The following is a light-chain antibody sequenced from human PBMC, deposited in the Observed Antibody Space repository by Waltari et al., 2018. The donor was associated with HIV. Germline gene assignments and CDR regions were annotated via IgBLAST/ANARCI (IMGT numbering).Light chain of an antibody. J-gene: IGLJ1*01. CDR2: DVS. CDR3: SSYTSSTPYV. CDR1: SSDVGGYNY. Sequence: QSALTQPASVSGSPGQSITISCTGSSSDVGGYNYVSWYQRHPGKAPQLMIYDVSNRPSGVSNRFSGAKSGNTASLTISGLQAEDEADYYCSSYTSSTPYVFGTGTKVTVL. V-gene: IGLV2-14*03.